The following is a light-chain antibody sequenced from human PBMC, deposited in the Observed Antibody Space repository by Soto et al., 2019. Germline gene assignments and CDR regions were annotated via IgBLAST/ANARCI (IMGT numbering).Light chain of an antibody. V-gene: IGKV1-39*01. CDR2: AAS. CDR1: RSISNY. CDR3: QQRFSTPRT. J-gene: IGKJ1*01. Sequence: EIQMTQSPSSMSASVGDRITITCRASRSISNYLNWYQQKPGKAPNLLIYAASSLQSGVPSRFSGIGSRTDGTLTISSLKKEDVSTYDCQQRFSTPRTFGQGTKVDIK.